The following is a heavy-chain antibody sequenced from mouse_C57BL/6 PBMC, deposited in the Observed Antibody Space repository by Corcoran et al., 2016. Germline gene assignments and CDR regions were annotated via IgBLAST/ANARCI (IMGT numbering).Heavy chain of an antibody. Sequence: EVQLQQSGPELVKPGASVKISCKASGYTFTDYYMPWVKQSHGKSLEWIGDINPNNGGTSYNQKFKGKATLTGYKSSSTAYMELRSLTSEDSAVYYCARGGVYSYYFDYWGQGTTLTVSS. CDR3: ARGGVYSYYFDY. CDR2: INPNNGGT. J-gene: IGHJ2*01. V-gene: IGHV1-26*01. D-gene: IGHD2-1*01. CDR1: GYTFTDYY.